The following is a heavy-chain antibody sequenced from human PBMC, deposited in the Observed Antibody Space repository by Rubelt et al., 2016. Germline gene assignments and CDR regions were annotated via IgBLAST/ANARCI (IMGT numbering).Heavy chain of an antibody. CDR2: IDAGNGDP. J-gene: IGHJ6*02. Sequence: QVQLVQSGAEVKRPGASVKVSCKASGYYFANDVMHWVRQAPGQRLEWMGWIDAGNGDPKYSINRQGRVTFARDTSASTAYMELSSLRSEDSAVYYCARFALPAVTTAYYYYALDVWGQGTTVTVSS. CDR3: ARFALPAVTTAYYYYALDV. V-gene: IGHV1-3*01. D-gene: IGHD4-17*01. CDR1: GYYFANDV.